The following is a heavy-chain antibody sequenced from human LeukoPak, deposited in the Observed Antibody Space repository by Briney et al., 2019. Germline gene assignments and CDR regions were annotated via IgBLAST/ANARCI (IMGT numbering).Heavy chain of an antibody. CDR1: GGSFSGYY. CDR3: ARLGPSFMVRGATDAFDI. Sequence: SETLSLTCAVYGGSFSGYYWSWIRQPPGKGLEWIGEVNHSGSTKYSPSLKSRVTISVDTSKNQFSLKLSSVTAADTAVYYCARLGPSFMVRGATDAFDIWGQGTMVTVSS. V-gene: IGHV4-34*01. D-gene: IGHD3-10*01. CDR2: VNHSGST. J-gene: IGHJ3*02.